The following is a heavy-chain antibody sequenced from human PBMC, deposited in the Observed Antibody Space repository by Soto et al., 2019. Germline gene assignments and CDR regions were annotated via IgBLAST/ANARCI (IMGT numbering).Heavy chain of an antibody. CDR2: INPISGGT. J-gene: IGHJ5*02. V-gene: IGHV1-2*02. D-gene: IGHD6-19*01. CDR1: GYTFTGYY. Sequence: GASVKVSCKASGYTFTGYYIHWVRQAPGQGLEWMGWINPISGGTNYAQNFQGRVTMTRDTSISTAYMELSRLTSDDTAVYYCTRQLVMTVAGTAANWFDPWGQGTLVTVSS. CDR3: TRQLVMTVAGTAANWFDP.